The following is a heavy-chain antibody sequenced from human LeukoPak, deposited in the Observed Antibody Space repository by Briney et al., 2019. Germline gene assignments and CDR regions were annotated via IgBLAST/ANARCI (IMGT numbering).Heavy chain of an antibody. Sequence: SEALSLTCTVSGGSISSYYWSWIRQPPGKGLEWIAYISDIGSINYNPSLKSRVTISLDASKNQFSLKLSSVTAADTAVYYCAGHHPRNTVDFWGQGTLVTVSS. D-gene: IGHD2/OR15-2a*01. J-gene: IGHJ4*02. CDR3: AGHHPRNTVDF. CDR2: ISDIGSI. CDR1: GGSISSYY. V-gene: IGHV4-59*08.